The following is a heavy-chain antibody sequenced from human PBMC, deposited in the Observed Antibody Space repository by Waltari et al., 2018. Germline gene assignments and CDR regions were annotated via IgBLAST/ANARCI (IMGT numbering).Heavy chain of an antibody. V-gene: IGHV3-74*01. CDR2: INGDGSST. CDR3: AREENYDFAMDV. D-gene: IGHD1-7*01. CDR1: GFLFSSDW. J-gene: IGHJ6*02. Sequence: EVQLVESGGGSVQPGGSLRLSCTGSGFLFSSDWMHWVRQGPGEGLVCVSRINGDGSSTTYADSVQGRFTTTRDNAKSTLYLEMNSLKSEDTGVYYCAREENYDFAMDVWGQGTTVTVSS.